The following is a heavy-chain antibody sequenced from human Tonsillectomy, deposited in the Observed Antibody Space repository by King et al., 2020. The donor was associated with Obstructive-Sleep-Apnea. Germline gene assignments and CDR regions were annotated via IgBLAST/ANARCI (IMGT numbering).Heavy chain of an antibody. Sequence: VQLQESGPGLVKPSETLSLTCTVSGGSISSYYWSWIRQPPGKGLEWIGYIYYSGSTNYNPSLKSRVTISVDTSKNQFYLKLSSVTAADTAVYYCARTRITGYSYGYRGYWYFDLWGRGNLVTFSS. CDR1: GGSISSYY. V-gene: IGHV4-59*08. J-gene: IGHJ2*01. CDR3: ARTRITGYSYGYRGYWYFDL. CDR2: IYYSGST. D-gene: IGHD5-18*01.